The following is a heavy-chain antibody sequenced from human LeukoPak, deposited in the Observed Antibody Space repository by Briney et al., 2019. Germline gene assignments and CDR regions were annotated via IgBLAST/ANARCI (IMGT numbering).Heavy chain of an antibody. CDR2: IYYSGST. J-gene: IGHJ4*02. D-gene: IGHD5-18*01. Sequence: SETLSLTCTVSGGSVSATNFYWSWIRQPPGKGLEWIGYIYYSGSTKYNPSLKSRVTISVDKSKNQFSLKLTSPTAADTAVYYCARPAGSGYWYYFDLWGQGTLVTVSS. CDR1: GGSVSATNFY. V-gene: IGHV4-61*05. CDR3: ARPAGSGYWYYFDL.